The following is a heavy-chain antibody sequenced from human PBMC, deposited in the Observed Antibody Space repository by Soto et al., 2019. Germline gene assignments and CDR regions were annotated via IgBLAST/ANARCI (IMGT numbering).Heavy chain of an antibody. D-gene: IGHD1-26*01. CDR3: ARAGATTLSDY. CDR1: GGSVSGDSYY. V-gene: IGHV4-61*01. CDR2: MLDSGNT. Sequence: SETLSLTCSVSGGSVSGDSYYWSWIRQPPGKGLEWIGYMLDSGNTKYNPSLKSRATISEDTSQNQFSLKLSFVTAADTAVYYCARAGATTLSDYWGQGTLVTVSS. J-gene: IGHJ4*02.